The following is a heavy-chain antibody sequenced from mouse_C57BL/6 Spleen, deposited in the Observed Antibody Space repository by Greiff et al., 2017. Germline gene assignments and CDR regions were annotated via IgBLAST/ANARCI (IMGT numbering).Heavy chain of an antibody. V-gene: IGHV5-6*01. CDR2: ISSGGSYT. D-gene: IGHD2-4*01. CDR1: GFTFSSYG. CDR3: ARPYDYDEGGWFAY. J-gene: IGHJ3*01. Sequence: EVKVVESGGDLVKPGGSLKLSCAASGFTFSSYGMSWVRQTPDKRLEWVATISSGGSYTYYPDSVKGRFTISRDNAKNTLYLQMSSLKSEDTAMYYCARPYDYDEGGWFAYWGQGTLVTVSA.